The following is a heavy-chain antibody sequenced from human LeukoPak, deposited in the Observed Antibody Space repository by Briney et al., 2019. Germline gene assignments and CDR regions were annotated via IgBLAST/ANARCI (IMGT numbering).Heavy chain of an antibody. V-gene: IGHV3-23*01. CDR3: AKTPITIFGVVIYYFDY. CDR1: GLTFRTYA. D-gene: IGHD3-3*01. CDR2: ISDSGGYT. Sequence: PGGSLRLSCAASGLTFRTYAMSWVRQAPGKGLEWVSSISDSGGYTFYADSVKDRFTISRDNSKNTVYLQMNSLRAEDTAVYYCAKTPITIFGVVIYYFDYWGQGTLVTVSS. J-gene: IGHJ4*02.